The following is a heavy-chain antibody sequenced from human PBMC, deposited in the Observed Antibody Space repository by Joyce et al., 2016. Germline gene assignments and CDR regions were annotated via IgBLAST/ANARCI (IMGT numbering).Heavy chain of an antibody. CDR2: ISYDGATQ. CDR1: GFTFSSYA. J-gene: IGHJ2*01. V-gene: IGHV3-30-3*01. CDR3: ARERNNWYFDL. Sequence: QVQLVESGGGVVQPGRSRRLSCAASGFTFSSYAMHWGRQAPGKGLEWQTFISYDGATQDFAASGRGRFTISRDNSKTSNTVFLQMNSLRPEDTAVYYCARERNNWYFDLWGRGTLVTVSS.